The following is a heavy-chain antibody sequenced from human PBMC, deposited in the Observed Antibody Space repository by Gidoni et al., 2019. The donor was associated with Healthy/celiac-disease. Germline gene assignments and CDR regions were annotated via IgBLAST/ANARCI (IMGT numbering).Heavy chain of an antibody. D-gene: IGHD5-18*01. Sequence: QVQLVESGGGVVQPGRSLRLSCAASGFTFSSYGMHWVRQAPGKGLEWVAVISYDGSNKYYADSVKGRFTISRDNSKNTLYLQMNSLRAEDTAVYYCAKDMDSYGLDYWGQGTLVTVSS. J-gene: IGHJ4*02. CDR2: ISYDGSNK. CDR1: GFTFSSYG. CDR3: AKDMDSYGLDY. V-gene: IGHV3-30*18.